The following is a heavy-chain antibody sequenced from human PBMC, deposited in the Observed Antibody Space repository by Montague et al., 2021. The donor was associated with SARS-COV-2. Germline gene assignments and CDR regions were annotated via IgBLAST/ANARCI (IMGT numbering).Heavy chain of an antibody. D-gene: IGHD3-16*01. CDR1: GFSFSNYG. Sequence: SLRLSCAASGFSFSNYGMYWARQATGKGLEWVSCIDTAGHTYYPGSVKGRFTISREDANNSLYLQMNSLRDGDTAAYYCARETTVQYYYAMDVWGQGTTVTVSS. CDR3: ARETTVQYYYAMDV. J-gene: IGHJ6*02. V-gene: IGHV3-13*04. CDR2: IDTAGHT.